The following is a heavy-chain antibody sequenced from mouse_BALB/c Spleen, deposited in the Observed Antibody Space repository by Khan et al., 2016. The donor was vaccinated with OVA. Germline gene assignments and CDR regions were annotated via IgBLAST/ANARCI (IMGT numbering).Heavy chain of an antibody. V-gene: IGHV3-2*02. Sequence: VQLKQSGPGLLKPSQSLSLTCTITGYSITSDYACNWIRQFPGNKLEWMAYIGYSGSTTYTPSHRSRISINRDTSKTKCFLQLNSKTTEGAATYCCGSGRLLLRYPDYMDYWGQGTTLTVSS. CDR2: IGYSGST. CDR3: GSGRLLLRYPDYMDY. J-gene: IGHJ4*01. D-gene: IGHD1-1*01. CDR1: GYSITSDYA.